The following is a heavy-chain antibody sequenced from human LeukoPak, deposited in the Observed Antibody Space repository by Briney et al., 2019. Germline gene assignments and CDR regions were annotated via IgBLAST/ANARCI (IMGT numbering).Heavy chain of an antibody. V-gene: IGHV3-23*01. CDR1: GFTFSSYA. D-gene: IGHD1-26*01. CDR3: ATNSGSYKYHYYYGMAV. CDR2: ISGSGGST. Sequence: GGSLRLSCAASGFTFSSYAMSWVRQAPGKGLEWVSAISGSGGSTYYADSVKGRFTISRDNSKNTLYLQMNSLRAEDTAVYYCATNSGSYKYHYYYGMAVWGQGTTVTVSS. J-gene: IGHJ6*02.